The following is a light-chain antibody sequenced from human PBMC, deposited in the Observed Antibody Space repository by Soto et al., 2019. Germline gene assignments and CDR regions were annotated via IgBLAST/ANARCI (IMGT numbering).Light chain of an antibody. V-gene: IGKV3-20*01. Sequence: IVLTQSPGTLSLSPGERATLSCRASQSISSSFLAWYQQIPGQAPRLLIYGASSRATGIPDRFSGSGSGTDFTLTISRLEPEDFVVYYCQHYGGSPLAFGGGTKVEIK. CDR3: QHYGGSPLA. J-gene: IGKJ4*01. CDR2: GAS. CDR1: QSISSSF.